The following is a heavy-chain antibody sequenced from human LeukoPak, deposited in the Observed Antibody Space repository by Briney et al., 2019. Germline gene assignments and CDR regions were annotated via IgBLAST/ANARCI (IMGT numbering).Heavy chain of an antibody. J-gene: IGHJ4*02. V-gene: IGHV4-39*07. CDR1: GGSISSSSYF. CDR3: ARSHSSGFDH. Sequence: SETLSLTCTVSGGSISSSSYFWGWIRQPPGKGLEWVGSIYYTGSTYYSPSLKSRVTISVDTSKNQFSLKLSSVTAADAAVYYCARSHSSGFDHWGQGTLVTVSS. D-gene: IGHD6-19*01. CDR2: IYYTGST.